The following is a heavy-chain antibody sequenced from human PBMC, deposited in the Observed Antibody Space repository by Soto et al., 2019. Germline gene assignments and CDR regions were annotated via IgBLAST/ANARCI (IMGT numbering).Heavy chain of an antibody. CDR1: GDSVSSNTVA. CDR3: AREKWTAAGGINWFDP. J-gene: IGHJ5*02. CDR2: SYYRSKWYN. Sequence: PSQTLSLTCAVSGDSVSSNTVAWNWIRQSPSRGLEWLGRSYYRSKWYNDYAVSVKSRITINPDTSKNQFSLQPNSVTPEDTAVYYCAREKWTAAGGINWFDPWGQGTLVTVSS. V-gene: IGHV6-1*01. D-gene: IGHD6-13*01.